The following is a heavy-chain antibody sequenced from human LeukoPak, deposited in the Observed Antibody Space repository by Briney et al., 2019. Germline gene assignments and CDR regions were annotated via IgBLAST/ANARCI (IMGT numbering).Heavy chain of an antibody. CDR3: ARDRWFGELSSYYFDY. CDR2: ISSSSSYI. J-gene: IGHJ4*02. Sequence: GGSLRLSCAASGFTFSSYSMNWVRQAPGKGLEWVSSISSSSSYIYYADSVKGRFTISRDNAKNSLYLQMNSLRAEDTAVYYCARDRWFGELSSYYFDYWSQGTLVTVSS. CDR1: GFTFSSYS. V-gene: IGHV3-21*01. D-gene: IGHD3-10*01.